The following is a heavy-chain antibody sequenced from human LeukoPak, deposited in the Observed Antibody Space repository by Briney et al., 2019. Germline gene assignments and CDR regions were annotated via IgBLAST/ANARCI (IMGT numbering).Heavy chain of an antibody. J-gene: IGHJ4*02. D-gene: IGHD6-13*01. CDR1: GYTFTSYY. CDR3: ARDAGQQLEGNYFDY. CDR2: INPSGGST. Sequence: ASVKVSCKASGYTFTSYYMHWVRQAPGQGLEWMGIINPSGGSTSYAQKFQGRVTMTRDTSTSTVYMELSSLRAEDTAVYYCARDAGQQLEGNYFDYWGQGTLVTVSS. V-gene: IGHV1-46*01.